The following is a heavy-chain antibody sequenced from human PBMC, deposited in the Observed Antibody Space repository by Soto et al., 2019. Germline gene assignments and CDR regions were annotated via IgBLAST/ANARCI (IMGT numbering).Heavy chain of an antibody. D-gene: IGHD3-3*01. Sequence: SETLSLTCTVSGGSIRGHYWSWIRQPQGKGLQYIGYISYSGSTNYNPSLKSRVTISVDTSNNQFFLRLNSVTAADTAVDYCVRDVVRQNDTEYYEFWSGKKNWFDPCGQGILVTVFS. CDR1: GGSIRGHY. CDR2: ISYSGST. V-gene: IGHV4-59*11. J-gene: IGHJ5*02. CDR3: VRDVVRQNDTEYYEFWSGKKNWFDP.